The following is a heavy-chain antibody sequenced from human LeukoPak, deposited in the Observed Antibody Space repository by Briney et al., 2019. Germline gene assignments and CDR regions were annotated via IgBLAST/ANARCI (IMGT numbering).Heavy chain of an antibody. J-gene: IGHJ5*02. CDR1: EYSFVSYY. V-gene: IGHV1-46*01. Sequence: PGASVKVSCKASEYSFVSYYIHWVRQAPGDGLDWVGLIYPHDGTTNYAQKFQGRVTMTVDRSTTTFYMELSSLTSEDTAVYYCTRDRPHNWFDPWGQGTLVTVSS. CDR3: TRDRPHNWFDP. CDR2: IYPHDGTT.